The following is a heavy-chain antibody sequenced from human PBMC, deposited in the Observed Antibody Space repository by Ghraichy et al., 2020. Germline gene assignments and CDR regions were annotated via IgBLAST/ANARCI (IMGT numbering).Heavy chain of an antibody. CDR3: TKEGGDGYGEGAFDV. Sequence: GGSLRLSCAASGFAFSDSWMHWVRQAPGEGPQWVAFLKGDGSDPTYAGSVKGRFTISRDNAKTTLYLQMRSLRAEDTAVYYCTKEGGDGYGEGAFDVWGQGTMVTVSS. CDR2: LKGDGSDP. CDR1: GFAFSDSW. D-gene: IGHD5-24*01. V-gene: IGHV3-74*01. J-gene: IGHJ3*01.